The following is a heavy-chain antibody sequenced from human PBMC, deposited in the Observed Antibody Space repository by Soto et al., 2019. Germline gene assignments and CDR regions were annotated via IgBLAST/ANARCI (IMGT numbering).Heavy chain of an antibody. J-gene: IGHJ5*02. CDR3: ARVRIAAHIRNWFDP. CDR1: GYSISSGYY. D-gene: IGHD6-6*01. V-gene: IGHV4-38-2*01. Sequence: SETLSLTCAVSGYSISSGYYWGWIRQPPGKGLEWIGSIYHSGSTYYNPSLKSRVTISADTSKNQFSLKLSSVTAADAAVYYCARVRIAAHIRNWFDPWGQGTLVTVSS. CDR2: IYHSGST.